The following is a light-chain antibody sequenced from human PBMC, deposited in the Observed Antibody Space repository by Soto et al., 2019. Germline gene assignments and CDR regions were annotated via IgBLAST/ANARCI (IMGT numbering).Light chain of an antibody. V-gene: IGLV2-23*01. Sequence: QSALTQPASVSGSPGQSITISCIGTRGDVGTYNLVSWYQQHPDKAPKLIIYEDTKPPSGVSSRFSGSKSGNTASLTISGLQAEDAADYYCCSYAGSYTLIFGGGTELTVL. CDR1: RGDVGTYNL. J-gene: IGLJ2*01. CDR2: EDT. CDR3: CSYAGSYTLI.